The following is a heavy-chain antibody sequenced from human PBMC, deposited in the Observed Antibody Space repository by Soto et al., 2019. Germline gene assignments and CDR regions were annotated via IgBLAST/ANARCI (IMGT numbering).Heavy chain of an antibody. CDR3: ARESEDLTSNFDY. Sequence: GGSLRLSCAASGFTFSSYAMSWVRQAPGKGLEWVSAISGSGGSTYYADSVKGRFTISRDNSKNTLYLEMNSLRAEDTAVYYCARESEDLTSNFDYWGQGTLVTVSS. V-gene: IGHV3-23*01. CDR1: GFTFSSYA. J-gene: IGHJ4*02. CDR2: ISGSGGST.